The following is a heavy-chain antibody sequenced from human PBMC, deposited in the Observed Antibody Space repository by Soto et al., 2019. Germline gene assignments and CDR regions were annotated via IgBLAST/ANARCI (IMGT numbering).Heavy chain of an antibody. CDR1: GYTFTSYA. V-gene: IGHV1-3*01. D-gene: IGHD3-10*01. CDR3: ARDQHYYVSGSYSRIDY. J-gene: IGHJ4*02. Sequence: ASVKVSCKASGYTFTSYAMHWVRQAPGQRLEWMGWINAGNGNTKYSQKFQGRVTMTRDTSTSTVYMELSSLRSEDTAVYYCARDQHYYVSGSYSRIDYWGQGTLVTVSS. CDR2: INAGNGNT.